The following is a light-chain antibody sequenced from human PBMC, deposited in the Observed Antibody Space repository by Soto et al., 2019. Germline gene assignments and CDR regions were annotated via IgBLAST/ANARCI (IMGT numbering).Light chain of an antibody. Sequence: EIVLTQSPGTLSLSPGERATLSCRASQSVSSSYLAWYQQKPGQAPRLLIYGASSRATGIPDRFSGSGSGTDFTLTISRLEPEDFAVYYCQYFGISPWTFGQGTKVELK. V-gene: IGKV3-20*01. CDR2: GAS. J-gene: IGKJ1*01. CDR3: QYFGISPWT. CDR1: QSVSSSY.